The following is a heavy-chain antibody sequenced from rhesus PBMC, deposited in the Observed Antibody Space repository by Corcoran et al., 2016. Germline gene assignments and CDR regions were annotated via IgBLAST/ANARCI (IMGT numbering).Heavy chain of an antibody. Sequence: EVQLVESGGGLVKPGASLRLACAASGYTFGEYGMNGVRQAPGKGLDCVSFIIYTGKTTYSADSVKGQFTISRANAKTSLSLQMNGLRAEDTAVYYCAKLRYPSYWGQGVLVTVSS. D-gene: IGHD4-29*01. CDR1: GYTFGEYG. J-gene: IGHJ4*01. CDR2: IIYTGKTT. CDR3: AKLRYPSY. V-gene: IGHV3-183*01.